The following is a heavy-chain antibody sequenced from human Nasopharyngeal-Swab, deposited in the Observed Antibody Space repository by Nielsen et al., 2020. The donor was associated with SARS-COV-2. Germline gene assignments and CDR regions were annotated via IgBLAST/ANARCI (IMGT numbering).Heavy chain of an antibody. CDR3: ERNGLVEATTGFDI. Sequence: VRQAPGKGLEWVANIKQDGSEKYYVDSVKGRFTISRDNAKNSLYRKMNSRRAEDTAGEDWERNGLVEATTGFDIWGQGTMVTVSS. J-gene: IGHJ3*02. V-gene: IGHV3-7*01. D-gene: IGHD1-26*01. CDR2: IKQDGSEK.